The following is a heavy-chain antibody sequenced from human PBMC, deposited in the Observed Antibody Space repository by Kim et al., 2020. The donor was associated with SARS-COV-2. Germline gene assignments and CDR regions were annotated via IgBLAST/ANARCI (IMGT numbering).Heavy chain of an antibody. J-gene: IGHJ4*02. D-gene: IGHD6-19*01. Sequence: GGSLRLSCAASGFTFSSYAMHWVRQAPGKGLEWVAVISYDGSNKYYADSVKGRFTISRDNSKNTLYLQMNSLRAEDTAVYYCAREPASSGWYVDYWGQGTLVTVSS. CDR2: ISYDGSNK. CDR3: AREPASSGWYVDY. V-gene: IGHV3-30*04. CDR1: GFTFSSYA.